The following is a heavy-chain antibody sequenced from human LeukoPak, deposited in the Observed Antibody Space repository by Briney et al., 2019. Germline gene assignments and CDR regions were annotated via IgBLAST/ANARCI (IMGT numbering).Heavy chain of an antibody. CDR3: ARRGNANFFDY. J-gene: IGHJ4*02. CDR2: IYTSGSN. V-gene: IGHV4-4*07. CDR1: GGSISGYY. Sequence: SETQSLTCTVSGGSISGYYWSWIRQPAGKRLEWIGRIYTSGSNNYNPSLKRRVTMSVDTSKNQLSLKLSSVTAADTAVYHCARRGNANFFDYWGQGTLAIVSS.